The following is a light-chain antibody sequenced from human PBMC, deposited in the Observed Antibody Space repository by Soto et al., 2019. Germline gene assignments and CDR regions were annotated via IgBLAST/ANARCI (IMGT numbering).Light chain of an antibody. Sequence: QSVLTQPTSVSGAPGQRVTISCTGSSSNIGAGYDVHWYQQLPGTAPKLLIYGNSNRPSGVPDRFSGSKSGTSASLAITGLQAEDAADYYCQSYDSSLSGSYVFGTGTKLTVL. V-gene: IGLV1-40*01. CDR1: SSNIGAGYD. J-gene: IGLJ1*01. CDR3: QSYDSSLSGSYV. CDR2: GNS.